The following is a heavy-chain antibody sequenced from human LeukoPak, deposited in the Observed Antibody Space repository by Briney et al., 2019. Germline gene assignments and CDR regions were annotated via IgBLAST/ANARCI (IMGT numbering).Heavy chain of an antibody. CDR3: AKGPLEGYCSSTSCYSEFDY. V-gene: IGHV3-30*18. J-gene: IGHJ4*02. Sequence: PGGSLRLSCAASGFTFSSYGMHWVRQAPGKGLEWVAVISYDGSNKYYADSVKGRFTISRDNSKNTLYLQMNSLRAEDTAVYYCAKGPLEGYCSSTSCYSEFDYWGQGTLVTVSS. D-gene: IGHD2-2*02. CDR1: GFTFSSYG. CDR2: ISYDGSNK.